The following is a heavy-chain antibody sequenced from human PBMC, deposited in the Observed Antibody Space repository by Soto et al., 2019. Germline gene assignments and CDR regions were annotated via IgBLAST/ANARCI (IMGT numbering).Heavy chain of an antibody. CDR3: VRLGYCSSTSCYFDY. Sequence: GASVKVSCKASGGTFSSYAISWVRQAPGQGLEWMGGIIPIFGTANYAQKFQGRVTITADKSTSTAYMELSSLRSEDTAVYYCVRLGYCSSTSCYFDYWGQGTLVTVSS. J-gene: IGHJ4*02. CDR1: GGTFSSYA. V-gene: IGHV1-69*06. CDR2: IIPIFGTA. D-gene: IGHD2-2*01.